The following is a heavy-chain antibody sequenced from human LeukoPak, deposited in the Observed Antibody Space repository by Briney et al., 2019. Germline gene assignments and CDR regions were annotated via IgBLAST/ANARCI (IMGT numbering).Heavy chain of an antibody. V-gene: IGHV4-30-4*01. J-gene: IGHJ5*02. D-gene: IGHD3-10*01. Sequence: SETLSLTCTVSGGSISSGDYYWSWIRQPPGKGLEWIGNIYYSGSTYYNPSLKSRVTISVDTSKNQFSLKLSSVTAADTAVYYCARTIWFGEPYNWFDPWGQGTLVTVSS. CDR3: ARTIWFGEPYNWFDP. CDR2: IYYSGST. CDR1: GGSISSGDYY.